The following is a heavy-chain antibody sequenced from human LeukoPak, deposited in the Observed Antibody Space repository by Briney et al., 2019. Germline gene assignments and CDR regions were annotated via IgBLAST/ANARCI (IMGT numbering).Heavy chain of an antibody. CDR1: GFTFSSYS. V-gene: IGHV3-21*01. J-gene: IGHJ3*02. CDR2: ISSSSSYI. CDR3: ARGEDMVRGVASFDI. Sequence: GWSLRLSCAASGFTFSSYSMNWVRQAPGKGLEWVSSISSSSSYIYYADSVKGRFTISRDNAKNSLYLQMNSLRAEDTAVYYCARGEDMVRGVASFDIWGQGTMVTVSS. D-gene: IGHD3-10*01.